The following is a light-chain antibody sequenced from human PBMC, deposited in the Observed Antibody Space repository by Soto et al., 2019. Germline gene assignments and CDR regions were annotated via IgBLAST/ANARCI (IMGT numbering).Light chain of an antibody. Sequence: HSALTQPASVSGSPGQSITISCTGTFSDVGGYNYVSWYQQHPGKAPKLMIQDVSNRPSGVSDRFSGSKSGNTASLTISGLQAEDEAYYYCSSYTTSTTVLFGGGTKLTVL. J-gene: IGLJ2*01. CDR1: FSDVGGYNY. CDR3: SSYTTSTTVL. CDR2: DVS. V-gene: IGLV2-14*03.